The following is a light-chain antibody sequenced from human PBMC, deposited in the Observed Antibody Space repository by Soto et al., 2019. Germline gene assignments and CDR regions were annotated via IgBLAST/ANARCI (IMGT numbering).Light chain of an antibody. V-gene: IGLV1-40*01. CDR1: SSNIGAGYD. CDR3: RSYDSSLSAWV. CDR2: GNS. Sequence: QSVLTQPPSVSGAPGQRVTISCTESSSNIGAGYDVHWYQQLPGTAPKLLIYGNSNRPSGVPDRFSGSKSGTSASLAITGLQAEDEADYYCRSYDSSLSAWVFGGGTKVTVL. J-gene: IGLJ3*02.